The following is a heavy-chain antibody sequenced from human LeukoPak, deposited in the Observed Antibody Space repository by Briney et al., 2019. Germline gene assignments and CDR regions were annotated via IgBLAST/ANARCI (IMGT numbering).Heavy chain of an antibody. Sequence: GGSLRLSCAASGFTVSSSYMYWVRQAPGKGLMWVSRMNGEGTSIDYADSVKGRFTVSRDYAKNTLFLQMNNLRTEDTALYFCATARNFRFEYWGQGSLVIVSA. CDR2: MNGEGTSI. V-gene: IGHV3-74*01. CDR1: GFTVSSSY. J-gene: IGHJ4*02. D-gene: IGHD1-7*01. CDR3: ATARNFRFEY.